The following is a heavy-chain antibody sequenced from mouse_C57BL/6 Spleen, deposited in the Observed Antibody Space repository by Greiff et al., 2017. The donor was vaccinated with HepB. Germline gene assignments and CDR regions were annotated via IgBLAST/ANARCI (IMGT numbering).Heavy chain of an antibody. V-gene: IGHV5-9*01. J-gene: IGHJ1*03. Sequence: EVQLVESGGGLVKPGGSLKLSCAASGFTFSSYTMSWVRQTPEKRLEWVATISGGGGNTYYPDSVKGRFTISRDNAKNTLYLQMSSLRSEDTALYYCARDSASYWYFDVWGTGTTVTVSS. D-gene: IGHD6-1*01. CDR3: ARDSASYWYFDV. CDR2: ISGGGGNT. CDR1: GFTFSSYT.